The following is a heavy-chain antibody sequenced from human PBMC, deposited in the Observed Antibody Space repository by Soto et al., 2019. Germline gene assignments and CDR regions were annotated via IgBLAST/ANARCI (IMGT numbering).Heavy chain of an antibody. CDR3: ARDRVIVPAAPYYYYGMDV. J-gene: IGHJ6*02. CDR1: GGSVSSGGYY. CDR2: IYYSGST. V-gene: IGHV4-61*08. Sequence: PSETLSLTCTVSGGSVSSGGYYWSWIRQPPGKGLEWIGYIYYSGSTNYNPSLKSRVTISVDTSKNQFSLKLSSVTAADTAVYYCARDRVIVPAAPYYYYGMDVWGQGTTVTVSS. D-gene: IGHD2-2*01.